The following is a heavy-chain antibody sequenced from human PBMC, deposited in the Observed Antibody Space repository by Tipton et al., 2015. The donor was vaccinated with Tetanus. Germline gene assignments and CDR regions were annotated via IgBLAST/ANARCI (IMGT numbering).Heavy chain of an antibody. J-gene: IGHJ4*02. V-gene: IGHV3-21*05. Sequence: SLRLSCVASGFTFSSYNMDWVRQAPGKGLEWVAYINTRSSLIYYADSMKGRFTISRDNSENTLYLQMNSLRAEDTAIYYCAKVDMGSAPTRGYFDFWGQGTLVTVSS. D-gene: IGHD2-15*01. CDR2: INTRSSLI. CDR1: GFTFSSYN. CDR3: AKVDMGSAPTRGYFDF.